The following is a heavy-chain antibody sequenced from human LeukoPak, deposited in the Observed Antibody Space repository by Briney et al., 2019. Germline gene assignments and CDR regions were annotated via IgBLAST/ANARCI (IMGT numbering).Heavy chain of an antibody. V-gene: IGHV3-30*02. J-gene: IGHJ4*02. CDR3: APGNSFYFDY. CDR2: IRYDGSNK. Sequence: SCKASGGTFSSYAISWVRQAPGKGLEWVAFIRYDGSNKYYADSVKGRFTISRDNSKNTLYLQMNSLRAEDTAVYYCAPGNSFYFDYWGQGTLVTVSS. D-gene: IGHD4-23*01. CDR1: GGTFSSYA.